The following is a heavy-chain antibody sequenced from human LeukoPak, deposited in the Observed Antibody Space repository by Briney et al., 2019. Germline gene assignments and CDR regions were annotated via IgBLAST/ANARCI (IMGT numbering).Heavy chain of an antibody. Sequence: ASVKVSCKASGYTFTSYGISWVRQAPGQGLEWMGWISAYNGNTNYAQKLQGRVTMTTDTSTSTAYMELRSLRSDDTAVYYCARLHLGHYYDSSAREGWFDPWGQGTLVTVSS. CDR1: GYTFTSYG. CDR3: ARLHLGHYYDSSAREGWFDP. CDR2: ISAYNGNT. J-gene: IGHJ5*02. V-gene: IGHV1-18*01. D-gene: IGHD3-22*01.